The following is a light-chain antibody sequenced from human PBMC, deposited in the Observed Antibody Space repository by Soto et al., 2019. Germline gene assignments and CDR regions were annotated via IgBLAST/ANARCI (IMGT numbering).Light chain of an antibody. CDR3: NSQRSSGTRV. CDR1: SSDVGGYKH. J-gene: IGLJ1*01. Sequence: QSVLTQPASVSGSPGQSITISCTGTSSDVGGYKHVSWYQHHPGKAPKLMIYEVSNRPSGVSNRFSGSKSGYTASLTISGLQAEDEPDYYCNSQRSSGTRVFGTGTKLTVL. V-gene: IGLV2-14*01. CDR2: EVS.